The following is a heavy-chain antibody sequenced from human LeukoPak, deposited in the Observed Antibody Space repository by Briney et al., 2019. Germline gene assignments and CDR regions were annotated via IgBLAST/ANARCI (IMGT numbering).Heavy chain of an antibody. CDR3: ARDYKYAFDN. J-gene: IGHJ4*02. D-gene: IGHD5-24*01. Sequence: PGGSLRLSCAASGFRFNDYSMNWVRQAPGKGLEWISYIGIDSGNTHYADSVKGRFTISGDKAKNSLYLQMHSLRVEDTAVYYCARDYKYAFDNWGQGTLVTVSS. CDR1: GFRFNDYS. V-gene: IGHV3-48*01. CDR2: IGIDSGNT.